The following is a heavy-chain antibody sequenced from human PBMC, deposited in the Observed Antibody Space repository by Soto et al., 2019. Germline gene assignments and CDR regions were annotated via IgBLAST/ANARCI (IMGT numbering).Heavy chain of an antibody. CDR2: IGAGGET. CDR3: ARRFCSGATCPGIGFDY. Sequence: VGSLRLSCAASGFTFSIYDMHWVRQITGKGLEWVSAIGAGGETYYLGSVKGRFTISRDNAKNSLYLQMNSLRVGDTAAYFCARRFCSGATCPGIGFDYWGQGTLVTVSS. J-gene: IGHJ4*02. CDR1: GFTFSIYD. D-gene: IGHD2-15*01. V-gene: IGHV3-13*01.